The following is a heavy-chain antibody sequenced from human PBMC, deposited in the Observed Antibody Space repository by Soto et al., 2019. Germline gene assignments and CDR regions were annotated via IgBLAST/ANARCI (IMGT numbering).Heavy chain of an antibody. J-gene: IGHJ5*02. CDR3: ARVNGTYYYDSSGYSDTNNGFDP. D-gene: IGHD3-22*01. V-gene: IGHV1-18*01. CDR1: GYTFTSYG. CDR2: ISAYNGNT. Sequence: AAVKVSCKASGYTFTSYGISWVRQAPGQGXEWMGWISAYNGNTNYAQKLQGRVTMTTDTSTSTAYMELRSLRSDDTAVYYCARVNGTYYYDSSGYSDTNNGFDPWGQGTLVTVSS.